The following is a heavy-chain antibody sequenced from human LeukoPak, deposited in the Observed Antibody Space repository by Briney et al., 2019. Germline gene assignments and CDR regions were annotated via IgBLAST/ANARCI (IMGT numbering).Heavy chain of an antibody. CDR2: ISWDSGSR. D-gene: IGHD2-21*02. V-gene: IGHV3-9*01. Sequence: PGGSLRLSCVASGFTFDEHAMHWVRQAPGKGLEWVSGISWDSGSRAYADSVKGRFTISRDNAKNSLYLQMNSLRAEDTALYYCARVQYGDFHYDYWSQGTLVTVSS. CDR1: GFTFDEHA. CDR3: ARVQYGDFHYDY. J-gene: IGHJ4*02.